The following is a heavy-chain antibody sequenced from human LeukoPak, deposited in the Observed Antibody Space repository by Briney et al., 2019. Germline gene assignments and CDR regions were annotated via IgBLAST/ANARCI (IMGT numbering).Heavy chain of an antibody. CDR1: GFTFSDYY. CDR3: ARGFMKFDY. J-gene: IGHJ4*02. CDR2: ISSSGSTI. Sequence: GGSLRLSCAASGFTFSDYYMSWIRQAPGKWREWVSYISSSGSTIYYADAVKGRFTISRDKAKSSLYLQMNSLRAEDTAVYYCARGFMKFDYWGQGTLVTVSS. D-gene: IGHD3-16*01. V-gene: IGHV3-11*04.